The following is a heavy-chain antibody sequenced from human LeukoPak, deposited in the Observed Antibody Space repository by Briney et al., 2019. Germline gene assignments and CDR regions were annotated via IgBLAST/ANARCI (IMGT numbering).Heavy chain of an antibody. CDR1: GYTFTSYA. CDR3: ARERVEGTPFGELAADYFDY. CDR2: INTNTGNP. D-gene: IGHD3-10*01. Sequence: ASVKVSCKASGYTFTSYAMNWVRQAPGQGLEWMGWINTNTGNPTYAQGFTGRFVFSLDTSVSTAYLQISSLKAEDTAVYYCARERVEGTPFGELAADYFDYWGQGTLVTVSS. V-gene: IGHV7-4-1*02. J-gene: IGHJ4*02.